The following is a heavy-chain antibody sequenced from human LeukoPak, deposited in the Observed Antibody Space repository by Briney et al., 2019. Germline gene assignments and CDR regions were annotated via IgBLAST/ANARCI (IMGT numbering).Heavy chain of an antibody. J-gene: IGHJ4*02. CDR3: ARVYSSSSPTDY. V-gene: IGHV1-46*04. CDR1: GYTFTSYY. D-gene: IGHD6-6*01. CDR2: INPVGGST. Sequence: GASVNVSCKASGYTFTSYYIHWVRQAPGQGLEWMGLINPVGGSTSYAQKLQGRVSMTRDTSTNTVYMELSGLRSEDTAVYYCARVYSSSSPTDYWGQGTLVAVSS.